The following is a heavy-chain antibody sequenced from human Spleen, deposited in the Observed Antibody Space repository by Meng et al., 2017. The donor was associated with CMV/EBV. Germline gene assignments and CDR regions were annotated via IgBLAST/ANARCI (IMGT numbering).Heavy chain of an antibody. CDR3: ARIRGYSLPEF. J-gene: IGHJ4*02. V-gene: IGHV4-59*01. Sequence: SETLSLTCTVSGGSISSYYWSWIRQPPGKGLEWIGYIYYSGSTNYNPSLKSRVTMSVDPSRNQFSLTLSSLNASDTAVYYCARIRGYSLPEFWGRGILVTVSS. CDR2: IYYSGST. CDR1: GGSISSYY. D-gene: IGHD5-18*01.